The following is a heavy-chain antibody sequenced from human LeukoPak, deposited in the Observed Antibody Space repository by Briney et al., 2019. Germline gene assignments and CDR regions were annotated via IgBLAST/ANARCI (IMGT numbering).Heavy chain of an antibody. V-gene: IGHV4-34*01. Sequence: PSETLSLTCAVYGGSFSGYYWSWIRQPPGKGLEWIGEINHSGSTNYNPSLKSRVTISVDTSKNQFPLKLSSVTAADTAVYYCARGRGYYDYVWGSYRSPFDYWGQGTLVTVSS. D-gene: IGHD3-16*02. CDR1: GGSFSGYY. J-gene: IGHJ4*02. CDR3: ARGRGYYDYVWGSYRSPFDY. CDR2: INHSGST.